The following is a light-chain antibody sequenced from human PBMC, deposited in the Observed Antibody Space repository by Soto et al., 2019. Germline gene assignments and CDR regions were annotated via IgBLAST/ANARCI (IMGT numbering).Light chain of an antibody. CDR2: GAS. CDR1: QSVSSSY. J-gene: IGKJ1*01. V-gene: IGKV3-20*01. CDR3: QQYHSSVWT. Sequence: EIVLTQSPGTLSLSPGERATLSCRASQSVSSSYLAWYQQKPGQAPRLLIYGASSRATGIPDRFSGSGSGTDFTLTISRLESEDFAVYYCQQYHSSVWTFGQGTKVDIK.